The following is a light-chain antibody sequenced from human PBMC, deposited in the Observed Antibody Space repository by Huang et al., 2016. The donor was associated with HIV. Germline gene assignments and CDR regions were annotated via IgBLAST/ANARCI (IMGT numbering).Light chain of an antibody. CDR2: KVS. CDR3: MQGTHPYT. V-gene: IGKV2-30*01. CDR1: QSLVNSDGNTY. J-gene: IGKJ2*01. Sequence: DVMMTQSPLSLPVTLGQPASMSCRSSQSLVNSDGNTYLNWFQQRPGQSPRRLIYKVSNRDSGVPDRFSGSGSGTDFTLKISRVEAEDVGVDYCMQGTHPYTFGRGTKLEIK.